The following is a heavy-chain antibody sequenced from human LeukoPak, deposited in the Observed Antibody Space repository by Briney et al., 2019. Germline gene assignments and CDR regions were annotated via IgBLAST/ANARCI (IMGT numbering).Heavy chain of an antibody. CDR3: ARGQPPSYYDMDV. D-gene: IGHD6-13*01. V-gene: IGHV3-23*01. J-gene: IGHJ6*02. Sequence: GGSLRLSCTASGFTFCNYAMSWVRQAPEKGLEWVSTISGSGGGTYYADSVKGRFTISRDNSKNTLYLQMNSLRGEDTAVYYCARGQPPSYYDMDVWGQGTTVTVSS. CDR2: ISGSGGGT. CDR1: GFTFCNYA.